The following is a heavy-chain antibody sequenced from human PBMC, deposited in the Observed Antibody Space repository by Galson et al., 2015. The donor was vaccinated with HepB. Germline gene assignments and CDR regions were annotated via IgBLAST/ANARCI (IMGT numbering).Heavy chain of an antibody. Sequence: SVKVSCTASGGTFSSYAISWVRQAPGKGLEWMGGIIPIFGIAYYAQKFQGRVTITADESKSTAYRELSSLRSEDTAVYYCVPTPIEASSGYSAFDIWGQATMVTVSS. CDR1: GGTFSSYA. CDR2: IIPIFGIA. V-gene: IGHV1-69*13. CDR3: VPTPIEASSGYSAFDI. D-gene: IGHD3-22*01. J-gene: IGHJ3*02.